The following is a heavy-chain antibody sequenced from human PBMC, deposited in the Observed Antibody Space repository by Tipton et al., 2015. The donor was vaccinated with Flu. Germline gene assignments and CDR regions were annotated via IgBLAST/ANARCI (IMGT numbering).Heavy chain of an antibody. D-gene: IGHD3-22*01. V-gene: IGHV3-33*06. J-gene: IGHJ3*02. Sequence: QLVQSGGGVVQPGRSLRLSCAASGFTFSSYGMHWVRQAPGKGLEWVAVIWYDGSNKYYADSVKGRFTISRDNSKNTLYLQMNSLRAEDTAVYYCAKSPSSGYYRYAFDIWGRGTMVTVSS. CDR1: GFTFSSYG. CDR3: AKSPSSGYYRYAFDI. CDR2: IWYDGSNK.